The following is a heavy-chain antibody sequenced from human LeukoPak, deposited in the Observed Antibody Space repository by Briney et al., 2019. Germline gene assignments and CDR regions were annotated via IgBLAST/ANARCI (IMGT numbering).Heavy chain of an antibody. D-gene: IGHD4-17*01. J-gene: IGHJ4*02. CDR1: GGSLSGYY. Sequence: SETLSLTCAVYGGSLSGYYWSWIRQPPGKGLEWIGEINHSGSTNYNPSLKSRVTISVDTSKNQFSLKLSSVTAADTAVYYCAALTTVTTPFDYWGQGTLVTVSS. CDR3: AALTTVTTPFDY. V-gene: IGHV4-34*01. CDR2: INHSGST.